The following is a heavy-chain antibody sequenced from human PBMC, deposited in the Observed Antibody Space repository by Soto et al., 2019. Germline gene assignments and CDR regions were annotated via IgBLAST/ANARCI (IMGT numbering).Heavy chain of an antibody. J-gene: IGHJ6*03. V-gene: IGHV4-4*02. CDR3: ARHLVPTSYYDFWSGYYGALYYYYYMGV. CDR2: IYHSGST. D-gene: IGHD3-3*01. CDR1: SGSISSSNW. Sequence: SETLSLTCAVSSGSISSSNWWSWVRQPPGKGLEWIGEIYHSGSTNYNPSLKSRVTISVDKSKNQFSLKLSSVTAADTAVYYCARHLVPTSYYDFWSGYYGALYYYYYMGVWGKGTTVTVSS.